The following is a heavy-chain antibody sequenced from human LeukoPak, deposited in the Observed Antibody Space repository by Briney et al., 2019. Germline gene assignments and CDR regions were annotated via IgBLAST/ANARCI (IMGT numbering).Heavy chain of an antibody. CDR2: ISGSGGST. Sequence: GSLRLSCAASGFTFNNYAMSWVRRAPGKGLDWVSAISGSGGSTYYADSVKGRFTISRDNSKNTLYLQMNSLRAEDTAVYYCAKSSHAFGAFDIWGQGTMVTVSS. D-gene: IGHD3-16*01. V-gene: IGHV3-23*01. J-gene: IGHJ3*02. CDR1: GFTFNNYA. CDR3: AKSSHAFGAFDI.